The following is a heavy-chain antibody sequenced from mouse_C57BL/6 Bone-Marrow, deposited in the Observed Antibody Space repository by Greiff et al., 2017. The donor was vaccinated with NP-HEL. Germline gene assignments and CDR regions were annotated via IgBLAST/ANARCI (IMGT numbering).Heavy chain of an antibody. Sequence: QVQLQQSATELVKPGASVKLSCKASGYTFTSYWMHWVKQRPGQGLEWIGNINPSNGGTNYNEKFKSKATLTVDKSSSTAYMQLSSLTSEDSAVYYCARPDHGNYFDYWGQGTTLTVSS. CDR3: ARPDHGNYFDY. CDR1: GYTFTSYW. J-gene: IGHJ2*01. V-gene: IGHV1-53*01. CDR2: INPSNGGT.